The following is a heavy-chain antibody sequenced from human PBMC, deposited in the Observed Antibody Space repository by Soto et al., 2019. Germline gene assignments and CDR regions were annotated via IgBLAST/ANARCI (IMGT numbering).Heavy chain of an antibody. CDR2: IYSGGST. J-gene: IGHJ4*02. Sequence: EVQLVESGGGLIQPGGYLRLSCAASGFTVSSNYMSWVRQAPGKGLEWVSVIYSGGSTYYADSVKGRFTISRDNSKNTLYLQMNSLRAEDTAVYYCSVWSYRSYFDYWGQGTLVTVSS. D-gene: IGHD3-10*01. CDR1: GFTVSSNY. CDR3: SVWSYRSYFDY. V-gene: IGHV3-53*01.